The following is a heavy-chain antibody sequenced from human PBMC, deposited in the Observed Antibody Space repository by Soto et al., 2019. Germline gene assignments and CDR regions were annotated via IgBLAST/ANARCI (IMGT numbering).Heavy chain of an antibody. CDR3: ARLDGSVGGSTDY. Sequence: GGSLRLSCVASGFTFSSYWMSWVRQAPGKGLEWVANIKQDGSEKYYVDSVKGRFTISRDNAKNSLYLQMTSLRAEDTAVYYCARLDGSVGGSTDYWGQGTLVTVSS. CDR2: IKQDGSEK. CDR1: GFTFSSYW. V-gene: IGHV3-7*01. J-gene: IGHJ4*02. D-gene: IGHD2-15*01.